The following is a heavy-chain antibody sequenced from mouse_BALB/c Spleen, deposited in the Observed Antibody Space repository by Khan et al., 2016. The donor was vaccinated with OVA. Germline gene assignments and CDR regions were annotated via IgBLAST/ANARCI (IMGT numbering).Heavy chain of an antibody. V-gene: IGHV1S137*01. CDR3: ARGGGGDRFAY. CDR2: ISTYYGDP. J-gene: IGHJ3*01. CDR1: GYTFTDFT. Sequence: VQLQESGAELVRPGVSVKISCKGSGYTFTDFTMHWVKQSHAESLEWIGVISTYYGDPTYNQKFKGKATMTVDKSSSTAYMELARLTSEASAIYDCARGGGGDRFAYWGQGTLVTVSA.